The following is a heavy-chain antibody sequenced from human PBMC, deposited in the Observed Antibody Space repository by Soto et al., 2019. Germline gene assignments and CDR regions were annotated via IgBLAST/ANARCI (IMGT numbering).Heavy chain of an antibody. CDR1: GFTFSSYA. V-gene: IGHV3-23*01. CDR2: ISGSGGST. J-gene: IGHJ4*02. CDR3: AKARYYYGSGKIDS. D-gene: IGHD3-10*01. Sequence: EVQLLESGGDLVQPGGSLRLSCAASGFTFSSYAMSWVRQAPGKGLEWVSSISGSGGSTYYADSVKGRFTVSRDNSKNTLFLQMISLRAEDTALYYCAKARYYYGSGKIDSWGQGTLVTVSS.